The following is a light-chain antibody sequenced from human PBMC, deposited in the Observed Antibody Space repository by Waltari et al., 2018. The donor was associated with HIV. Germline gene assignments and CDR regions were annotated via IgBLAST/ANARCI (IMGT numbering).Light chain of an antibody. V-gene: IGKV3-15*01. J-gene: IGKJ2*01. CDR1: QSVNTY. Sequence: DIVMTQSPVILSVSPGERATLSCRASQSVNTYLAWYQQKPGQAPRLLIYDASTRATGIPARFSGSGSGTEFTLTISSLQSEDFVLYYCQHYNNWPPDTFGQGTKLEIK. CDR2: DAS. CDR3: QHYNNWPPDT.